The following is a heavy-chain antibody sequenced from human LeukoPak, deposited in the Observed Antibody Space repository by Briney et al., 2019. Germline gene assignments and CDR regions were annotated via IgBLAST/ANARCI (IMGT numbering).Heavy chain of an antibody. V-gene: IGHV3-23*01. CDR2: ISGSGGST. Sequence: GGSLRLSCAASGFTFSSYAMSWVRQAPGKGLEWVSAISGSGGSTYYADSVEGRFTISRDNSKNTLYLQMNSLRAEDTAVYYCAKQLAYCGGDCYAPEYYFDYWGQGTLVTVSS. CDR3: AKQLAYCGGDCYAPEYYFDY. CDR1: GFTFSSYA. D-gene: IGHD2-21*02. J-gene: IGHJ4*02.